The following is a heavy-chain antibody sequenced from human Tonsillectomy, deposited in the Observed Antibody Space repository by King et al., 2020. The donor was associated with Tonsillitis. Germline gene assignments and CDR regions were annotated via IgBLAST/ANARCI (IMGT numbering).Heavy chain of an antibody. Sequence: QLVQSGGGVVQPGKSLRLSCAASGFAFSTYSMHWVRQAPGKGLEWVAVISYDGSNEKYADSVRGRFTISRDNSKNTLFLQMNSLRAEDTAVFYCARARSGDFSYYYLMDVWGKGTTVTVSS. CDR3: ARARSGDFSYYYLMDV. J-gene: IGHJ6*03. CDR2: ISYDGSNE. CDR1: GFAFSTYS. V-gene: IGHV3-33*08. D-gene: IGHD1-26*01.